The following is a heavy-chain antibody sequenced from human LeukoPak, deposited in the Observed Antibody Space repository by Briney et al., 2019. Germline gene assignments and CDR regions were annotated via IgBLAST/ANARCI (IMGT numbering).Heavy chain of an antibody. J-gene: IGHJ4*02. CDR3: ARLEYSSSPGDY. V-gene: IGHV1-69*02. Sequence: GASVKVSCKASGGTVSSYTISWVRQAPGHGLEWMGRIIPILGIANYAQKFQGRVTITADKSTSTAYMELSSLRSEDTPVYYCARLEYSSSPGDYWGQGTLVTVSS. CDR1: GGTVSSYT. CDR2: IIPILGIA. D-gene: IGHD6-6*01.